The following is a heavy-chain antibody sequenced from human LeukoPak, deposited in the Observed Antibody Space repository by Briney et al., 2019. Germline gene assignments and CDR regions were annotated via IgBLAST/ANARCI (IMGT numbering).Heavy chain of an antibody. J-gene: IGHJ4*02. D-gene: IGHD3-9*01. CDR2: ISGSGGST. CDR3: AGGGQGYDILTGFFS. V-gene: IGHV3-23*01. CDR1: GFTFSSYA. Sequence: GGSLRLSCAASGFTFSSYAMSWVRQAPGKGLEWVSAISGSGGSTYYADSVKGRFTISRDNSKNTLYLQMNSLRAEDTAVYYCAGGGQGYDILTGFFSWGQGTPVSVSS.